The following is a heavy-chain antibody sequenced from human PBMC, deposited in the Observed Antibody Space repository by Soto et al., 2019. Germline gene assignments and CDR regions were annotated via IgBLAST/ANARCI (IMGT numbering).Heavy chain of an antibody. Sequence: GGSLRLSCAASGFTFSSYAMHWVRQAPGRGLEWVAVISYDGSNKYYADSVKGRFTISRDNSKNTLYLQMNSLRAEDTAVYYCARAGRHIVVVTATPGGMDVWGQGTTVTVSS. V-gene: IGHV3-30-3*01. CDR3: ARAGRHIVVVTATPGGMDV. CDR1: GFTFSSYA. D-gene: IGHD2-21*02. J-gene: IGHJ6*02. CDR2: ISYDGSNK.